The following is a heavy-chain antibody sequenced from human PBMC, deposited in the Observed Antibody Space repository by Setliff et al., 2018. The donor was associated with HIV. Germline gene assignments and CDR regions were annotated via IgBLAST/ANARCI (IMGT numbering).Heavy chain of an antibody. CDR2: ISAYNGHT. CDR3: AKSEGTGWIQLCPFDC. V-gene: IGHV1-18*01. CDR1: GYTFTSYG. Sequence: ASVKVSCKASGYTFTSYGISWVRQAPGQGLEWMGWISAYNGHTNYTQKLQGRVTMTTDTSTRTAYMELRSLRSDDTAVYYCAKSEGTGWIQLCPFDCWGQGTLVTVSS. J-gene: IGHJ4*02. D-gene: IGHD5-18*01.